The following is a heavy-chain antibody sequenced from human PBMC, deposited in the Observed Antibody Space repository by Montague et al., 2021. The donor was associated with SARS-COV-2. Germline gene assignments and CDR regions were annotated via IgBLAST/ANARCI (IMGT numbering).Heavy chain of an antibody. CDR2: IYYSGST. J-gene: IGHJ4*02. CDR1: GGSISSYY. D-gene: IGHD3-22*01. V-gene: IGHV4-59*01. CDR3: ARGMHYYDSSGYYFDY. Sequence: SETLSLTCTVSGGSISSYYWSWIRQPPEKGLEWIGYIYYSGSTNYNPSLKSRVTISVDTSKNQFSLKLSSVTAADTAVYYCARGMHYYDSSGYYFDYWGPGNPGHRLL.